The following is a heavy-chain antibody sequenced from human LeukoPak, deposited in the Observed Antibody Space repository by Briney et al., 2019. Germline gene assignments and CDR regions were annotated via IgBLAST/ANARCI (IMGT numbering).Heavy chain of an antibody. J-gene: IGHJ4*02. CDR3: ASHRGY. D-gene: IGHD3-10*01. CDR2: ISWNSGSI. Sequence: SGRSLRLSCAASGFTFDDYAMHWVRQAPGKGLEWVSGISWNSGSIGYADSVKGRFTISRDNAKNSLYLQMNSLRAEDTALYYRASHRGYWGQGTLVTVSS. V-gene: IGHV3-9*01. CDR1: GFTFDDYA.